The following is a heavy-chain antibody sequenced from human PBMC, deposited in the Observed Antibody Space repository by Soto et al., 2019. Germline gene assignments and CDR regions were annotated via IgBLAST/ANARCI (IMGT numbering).Heavy chain of an antibody. D-gene: IGHD6-13*01. Sequence: EVQLLESGGGLVHPGESLRLSCGASGFTFSTCVMTWVRQAPGKGLEWVSCITDSGTGTYYADSVKGRFTISRDNSKKTMYLQMNNLSAEDTGVYYCAKGLINGRWYAEDWGQGTLVTVSS. CDR2: ITDSGTGT. CDR3: AKGLINGRWYAED. J-gene: IGHJ4*02. CDR1: GFTFSTCV. V-gene: IGHV3-23*01.